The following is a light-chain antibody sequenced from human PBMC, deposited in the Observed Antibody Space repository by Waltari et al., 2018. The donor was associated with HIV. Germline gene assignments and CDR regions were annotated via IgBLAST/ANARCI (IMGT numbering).Light chain of an antibody. V-gene: IGKV3-15*01. CDR1: QSVNSN. J-gene: IGKJ1*01. CDR2: GAS. CDR3: QQYNNWPRT. Sequence: ERVMTQSPATLSVSPGDRATLSCRASQSVNSNLAWYQQRPGQAPRLLIYGASTRATGIPARFSGSGSGTEFSLTISSLQSEDFAVYYCQQYNNWPRTFGPGTKVEI.